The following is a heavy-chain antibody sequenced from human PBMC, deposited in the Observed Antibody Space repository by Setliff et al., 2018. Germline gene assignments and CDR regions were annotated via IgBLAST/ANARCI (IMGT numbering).Heavy chain of an antibody. CDR3: AXXYGGYFQ. Sequence: PSETLSLTCTVSGDSISPYYWSWIRQPPGXXXXXXXXXXXXXXXXXXXXXXXRVTISVDTSKNQFSLKLSSVTAADTAVXYCAXXYGGYFQWGHGTLVTVSS. CDR1: GDSISPYY. J-gene: IGHJ1*01. CDR2: XXXXXXX. D-gene: IGHD2-21*02. V-gene: IGHV4-59*01.